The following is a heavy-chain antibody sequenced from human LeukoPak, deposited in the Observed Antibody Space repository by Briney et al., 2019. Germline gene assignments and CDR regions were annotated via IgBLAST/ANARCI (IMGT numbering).Heavy chain of an antibody. D-gene: IGHD3-10*01. CDR1: GFTFSSYS. CDR3: ARGSLVHYYGSGSYRIRAGFDS. CDR2: ISGNGNTI. J-gene: IGHJ4*02. V-gene: IGHV3-48*04. Sequence: PGGSLRLSCAASGFTFSSYSMNWVRQAPGKGLEWLSYISGNGNTIYYADSVKGRFTISRDNAKNSLHLQMNSLRAEDTAVYYCARGSLVHYYGSGSYRIRAGFDSWGQGTLVTVSS.